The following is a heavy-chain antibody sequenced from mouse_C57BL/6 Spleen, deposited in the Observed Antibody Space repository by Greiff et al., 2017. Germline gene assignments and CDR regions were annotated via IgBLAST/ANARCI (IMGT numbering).Heavy chain of an antibody. CDR3: ARTTVEYYFDY. CDR1: GYTFTSYW. J-gene: IGHJ2*01. CDR2: IDPSDSYT. V-gene: IGHV1-69*01. D-gene: IGHD1-1*01. Sequence: VPLQQPGAELVMPGASVKLSCKASGYTFTSYWMHWVKQRPGQGLEWIGEIDPSDSYTNYNQKFKGKSTLTVDKSSSTAYMQRSSLTSEDSAVYYCARTTVEYYFDYWGQGTTLTVSS.